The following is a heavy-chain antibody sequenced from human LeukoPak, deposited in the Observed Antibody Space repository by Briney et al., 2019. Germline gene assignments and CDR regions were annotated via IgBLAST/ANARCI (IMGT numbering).Heavy chain of an antibody. D-gene: IGHD2-8*01. V-gene: IGHV3-23*01. CDR2: ISGSGDYT. Sequence: PRGSLRPSCAPSVFSLSSYAMSWVRPAPGKGVEWVSSISGSGDYTFYTDSVKGRFTISRDNSKDTLYLQMNSLRVDDKAIYYCAKDRPNYYGTNGQYHTRNGDYWGEGTLVTVSS. J-gene: IGHJ4*02. CDR1: VFSLSSYA. CDR3: AKDRPNYYGTNGQYHTRNGDY.